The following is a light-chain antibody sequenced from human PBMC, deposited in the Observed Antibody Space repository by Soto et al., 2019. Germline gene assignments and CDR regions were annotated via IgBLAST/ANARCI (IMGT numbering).Light chain of an antibody. Sequence: QSVLTQPASVPGSPGQSITISCTGTSSDVGDYTYVSWYQHHPGKAPKLMIYDVSNRPSGVSNRFSGSKSGNTASLTISGLQAEDEADYYCASYTTSTSWVFGGGTKLTVL. CDR3: ASYTTSTSWV. J-gene: IGLJ2*01. V-gene: IGLV2-14*03. CDR1: SSDVGDYTY. CDR2: DVS.